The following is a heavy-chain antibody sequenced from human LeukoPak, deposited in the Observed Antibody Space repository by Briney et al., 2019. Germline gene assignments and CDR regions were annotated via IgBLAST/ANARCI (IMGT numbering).Heavy chain of an antibody. CDR3: ARLVWLGESPGSWFDS. V-gene: IGHV4-59*11. J-gene: IGHJ5*01. Sequence: PSETLSLTCSVSGGSITSHFWSWIRQPPGKGLEWIGYIHYSGSTNYNPSLKSRVTISPDTSKNQLFLKLNSVTAADTAVYYCARLVWLGESPGSWFDSWGQGTWSPSPQ. D-gene: IGHD3-10*01. CDR1: GGSITSHF. CDR2: IHYSGST.